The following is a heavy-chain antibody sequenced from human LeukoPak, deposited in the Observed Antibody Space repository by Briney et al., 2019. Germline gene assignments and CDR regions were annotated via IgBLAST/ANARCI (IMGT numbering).Heavy chain of an antibody. CDR1: GGTFSSYT. D-gene: IGHD4-11*01. Sequence: SVKVSCKASGGTFSSYTISWVRQAPGQGLEWMGRIIPILGIANYAQKFQGRVTITADKSTSTAYTELSSLRSEDTAVYYCARALWYMTTVTYNWFDPWGQGTLVTVSS. CDR3: ARALWYMTTVTYNWFDP. J-gene: IGHJ5*02. V-gene: IGHV1-69*02. CDR2: IIPILGIA.